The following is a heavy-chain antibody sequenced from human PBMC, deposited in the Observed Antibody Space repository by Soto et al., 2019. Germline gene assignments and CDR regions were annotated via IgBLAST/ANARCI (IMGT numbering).Heavy chain of an antibody. CDR3: AKDEGRFLRNYFNYGIDV. CDR2: ISYDGTAK. V-gene: IGHV3-33*03. D-gene: IGHD3-3*01. CDR1: GFDFSDHG. Sequence: PGGSLRLSCAASGFDFSDHGIHWVRQAPGEGLEWVTVISYDGTAKYYKESVKGRFTTSRDNSKKTLYLQIDSLRVEDTAVYYCAKDEGRFLRNYFNYGIDVWGLGTKVTVS. J-gene: IGHJ6*02.